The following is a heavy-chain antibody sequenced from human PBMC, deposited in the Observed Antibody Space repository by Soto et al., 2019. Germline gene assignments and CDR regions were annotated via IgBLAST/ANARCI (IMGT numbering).Heavy chain of an antibody. CDR1: AFTFRSYT. CDR2: ISFDGGKT. D-gene: IGHD3-3*01. V-gene: IGHV3-30*04. J-gene: IGHJ5*02. Sequence: PGGSLRLSCAASAFTFRSYTMHWARQAPGKGLEWVATISFDGGKTNYADSVRGRFTISRDNSKSTLFLQMDSLRPEDTAVDSCARDRDRSDFPPSYDLDAWGQGTLVTVSS. CDR3: ARDRDRSDFPPSYDLDA.